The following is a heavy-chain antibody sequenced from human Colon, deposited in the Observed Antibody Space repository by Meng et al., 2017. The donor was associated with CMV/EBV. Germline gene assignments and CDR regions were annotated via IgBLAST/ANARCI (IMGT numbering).Heavy chain of an antibody. CDR3: TAESGLDY. V-gene: IGHV3-15*01. J-gene: IGHJ4*02. CDR1: GFTFGDAW. Sequence: GGSLRLSCTASGFTFGDAWMHWVGQAPGKGLEWVGRIKTKRDGATTHYAAPVKGRFTISRDDSENTLYLQMDSLKTEDTALYYCTAESGLDYWGQGTLVTVSS. CDR2: IKTKRDGATT.